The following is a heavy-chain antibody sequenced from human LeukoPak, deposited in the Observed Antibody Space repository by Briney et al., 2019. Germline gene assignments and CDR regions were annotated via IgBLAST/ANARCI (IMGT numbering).Heavy chain of an antibody. CDR3: AKVDRNYNGHAFDI. CDR1: GGSISSDY. Sequence: RSSETLSLTCSVSGGSISSDYWSWIRQPAGKGLEWIGRIYSSGSTNYNPSLKSRVTMSLDTSKNQFSLNLSSVTAADTAVYYCAKVDRNYNGHAFDIWGQGTMATVSP. J-gene: IGHJ3*02. D-gene: IGHD1-14*01. V-gene: IGHV4-4*07. CDR2: IYSSGST.